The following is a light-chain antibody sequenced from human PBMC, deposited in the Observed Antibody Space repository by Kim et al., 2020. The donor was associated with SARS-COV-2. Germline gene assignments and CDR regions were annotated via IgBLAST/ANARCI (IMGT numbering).Light chain of an antibody. CDR3: QQYNDWPWT. J-gene: IGKJ1*01. Sequence: EIVMTQSPATLSVSPGERVTLSCRASQSISSNLGWYQQKPGQAPRLLIYGASTRATGIPARFSGSGSGTDFTLTISSLQSEDFAVYCCQQYNDWPWTFGQGTKVDIK. CDR2: GAS. V-gene: IGKV3-15*01. CDR1: QSISSN.